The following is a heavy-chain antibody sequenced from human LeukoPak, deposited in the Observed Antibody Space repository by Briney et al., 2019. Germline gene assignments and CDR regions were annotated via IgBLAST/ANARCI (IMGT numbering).Heavy chain of an antibody. CDR1: GFTSSSYE. V-gene: IGHV3-48*03. Sequence: GGSLRLSCAASGFTSSSYEMNWVRQAPGKGLEWVSYISSSGSTIYYADSVKGRFTISRDNAKNSLYLQMNSLRAEDTAVYYCARDLEYYYDSSGYYPNDYWGQGTLVTVSS. D-gene: IGHD3-22*01. J-gene: IGHJ4*02. CDR3: ARDLEYYYDSSGYYPNDY. CDR2: ISSSGSTI.